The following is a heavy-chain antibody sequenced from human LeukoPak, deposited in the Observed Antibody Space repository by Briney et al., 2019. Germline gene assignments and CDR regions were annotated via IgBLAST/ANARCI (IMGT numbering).Heavy chain of an antibody. CDR1: GFTFSSYG. D-gene: IGHD2-15*01. V-gene: IGHV3-30*18. Sequence: PGRSLRLSCAASGFTFSSYGMHWVRQAPGKGLEWVAVISYDGSNKYYADSVKGRFTISRDNSKNTLYLQMNSLRAEDTAVYYCAKDFRYCGGGSCHPAIDYWGQGTLVTVSS. CDR2: ISYDGSNK. CDR3: AKDFRYCGGGSCHPAIDY. J-gene: IGHJ4*02.